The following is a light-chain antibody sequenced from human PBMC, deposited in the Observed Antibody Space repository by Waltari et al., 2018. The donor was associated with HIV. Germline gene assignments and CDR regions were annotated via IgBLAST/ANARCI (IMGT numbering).Light chain of an antibody. V-gene: IGLV2-11*01. Sequence: QSALTQPHSVSGSPGQSVTISCTGNSRYVNDFKSVSWYQQHPGNAPKLISFGVNVLPSGVPDRFSGSKSGNTASLTISGLQAEDEAHYYCCSYAGTSIHWVFGGGTKLTVL. J-gene: IGLJ3*02. CDR1: SRYVNDFKS. CDR3: CSYAGTSIHWV. CDR2: GVN.